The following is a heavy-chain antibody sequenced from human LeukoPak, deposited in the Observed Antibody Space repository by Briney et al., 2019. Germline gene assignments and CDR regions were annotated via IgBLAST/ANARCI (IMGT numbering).Heavy chain of an antibody. CDR2: IRGSGGST. Sequence: GASLRLSYAASGFTFSNYAMNWVRQSPGKGLEWVSAIRGSGGSTYYADSVKGRFTISRDNAKNSLYLQMNSLRAEDTAVYYCARSSNYWGQGTLVTVSS. CDR3: ARSSNY. J-gene: IGHJ4*02. CDR1: GFTFSNYA. V-gene: IGHV3-23*01.